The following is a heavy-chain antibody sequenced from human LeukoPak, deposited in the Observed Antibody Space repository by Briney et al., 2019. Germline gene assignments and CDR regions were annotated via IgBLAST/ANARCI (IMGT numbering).Heavy chain of an antibody. CDR2: IYYSGST. J-gene: IGHJ4*02. D-gene: IGHD2-15*01. Sequence: PSETLSLTCTVSGGSISSGGYYWSWIRQHPGKGLEWIGYIYYSGSTYYNPSLKSRVTISVDTSKNQFSLKLSSVTAADTAVYYCARSATSWDYFDYWGQGTLVTVSS. CDR1: GGSISSGGYY. CDR3: ARSATSWDYFDY. V-gene: IGHV4-31*03.